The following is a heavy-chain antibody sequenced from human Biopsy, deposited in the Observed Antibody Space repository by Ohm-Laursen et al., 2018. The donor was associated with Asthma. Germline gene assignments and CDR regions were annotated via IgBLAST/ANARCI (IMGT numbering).Heavy chain of an antibody. CDR2: VNNCNGDT. CDR1: GYNFISFA. Sequence: ASVSASCKASGYNFISFAIHSVRQPPGHRLGWMGWVNNCNGDTKYSQKFQGRVTITRDTSASTAYMELRRLRSEDTATYYCARTYYDFLTGQVKDVFGVWGQGTMVTVSS. CDR3: ARTYYDFLTGQVKDVFGV. J-gene: IGHJ3*01. V-gene: IGHV1-3*04. D-gene: IGHD3-9*01.